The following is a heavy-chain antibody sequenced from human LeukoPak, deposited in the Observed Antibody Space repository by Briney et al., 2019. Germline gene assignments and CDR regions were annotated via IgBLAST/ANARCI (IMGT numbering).Heavy chain of an antibody. CDR3: AKVYEDSSGFGFDI. D-gene: IGHD3-22*01. Sequence: GGSLRLSCAASGFIFSSYAMSWVRQAPGKGLEWVSAISGGGDKKYYADSVKGQFTISRDNSKNTLNPQMNSLRAEDTAVYYCAKVYEDSSGFGFDIWGQGTMVTVSS. CDR2: ISGGGDKK. CDR1: GFIFSSYA. J-gene: IGHJ3*02. V-gene: IGHV3-23*01.